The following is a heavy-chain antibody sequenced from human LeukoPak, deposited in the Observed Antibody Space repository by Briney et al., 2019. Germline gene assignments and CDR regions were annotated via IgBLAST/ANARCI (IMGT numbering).Heavy chain of an antibody. D-gene: IGHD4-17*01. Sequence: SETLSLTCTVSGGSISSYYWSWIRQPAGKGLEWIGRIYASGSTNYNPSLKSRVTISVDTSKNQFSLKLSSVTAADTAVYYCARASFYGDYEYYFDYWGQGTLVTVSS. CDR1: GGSISSYY. CDR3: ARASFYGDYEYYFDY. CDR2: IYASGST. V-gene: IGHV4-4*07. J-gene: IGHJ4*02.